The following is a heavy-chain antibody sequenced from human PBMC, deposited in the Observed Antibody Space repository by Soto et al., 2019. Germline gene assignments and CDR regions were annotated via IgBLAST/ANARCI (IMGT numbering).Heavy chain of an antibody. CDR3: VRGTDCATVDACFRYFDT. D-gene: IGHD3-22*01. CDR2: MYSSGST. Sequence: QVRLQEWGPGLVKPSQTVSLTCTVWGGSVSSSSYCWGWVRQPPGKGLEWVGYMYSSGSTYSNPSLTTPVDMSIDTAQSQFSLSLKYVTAADTAVYFCVRGTDCATVDACFRYFDTWGPGNLVTVSS. J-gene: IGHJ4*02. CDR1: GGSVSSSSYC. V-gene: IGHV4-30-4*08.